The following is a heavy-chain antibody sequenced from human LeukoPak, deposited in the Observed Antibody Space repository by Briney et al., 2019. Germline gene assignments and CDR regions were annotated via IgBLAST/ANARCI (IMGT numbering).Heavy chain of an antibody. J-gene: IGHJ3*01. D-gene: IGHD6-19*01. CDR3: ARGRSSGWYAGSFDV. Sequence: ATLCLTCGGSASAFAGVYLTGVREPPGKGLEWIGEMNSSGSTNLNPSLKSRVTISVDTSKNQFSLRLSSATAADTAVYYCARGRSSGWYAGSFDVWGQGTMVTVSS. V-gene: IGHV4-34*01. CDR2: MNSSGST. CDR1: ASAFAGVY.